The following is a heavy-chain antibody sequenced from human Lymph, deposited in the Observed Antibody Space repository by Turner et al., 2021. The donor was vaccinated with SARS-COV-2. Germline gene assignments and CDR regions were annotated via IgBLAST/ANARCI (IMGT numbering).Heavy chain of an antibody. CDR3: ARREWGGSLGHIDY. D-gene: IGHD1-26*01. CDR1: GYSVTSYW. J-gene: IGHJ4*02. CDR2: IYPGASDT. Sequence: EVKLVQSGAEVKKLGESRKIHGKGSGYSVTSYWIGWVRQMPGKGLEWMGLIYPGASDTSYSPSFQGQVTISAAKSISTAYLQWSSLKASDTAMYYCARREWGGSLGHIDYWGQGTLVTVSS. V-gene: IGHV5-51*01.